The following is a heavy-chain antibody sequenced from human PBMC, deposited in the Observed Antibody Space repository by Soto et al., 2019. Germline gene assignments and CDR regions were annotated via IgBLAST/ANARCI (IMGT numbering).Heavy chain of an antibody. V-gene: IGHV3-21*01. D-gene: IGHD5-12*01. Sequence: GGSLRLSCAASGFTFSSCSMNWVRQAPGKGLEWVSSISSSSSYIYYADSVKGRFTISRDNAKNSLYLQMNSLRAEDTAVYYCARDAPDIVATTALNWFDPWGQGTMVTVPS. CDR3: ARDAPDIVATTALNWFDP. CDR1: GFTFSSCS. J-gene: IGHJ5*02. CDR2: ISSSSSYI.